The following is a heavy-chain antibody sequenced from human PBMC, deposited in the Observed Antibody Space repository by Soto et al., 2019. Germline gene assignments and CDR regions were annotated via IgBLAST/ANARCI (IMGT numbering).Heavy chain of an antibody. J-gene: IGHJ5*02. Sequence: QVQLQQWGAGLLKPSETLSLTCAVYGGSFINHYWSWIRQPPGKGLEWIGEINHIGITNYNPSLKSRVALSVDTFKKQFSLKLSSVAAADTAVYYCARGDILIGSGNWFDPWGQGTLVTVSS. D-gene: IGHD3-9*01. CDR1: GGSFINHY. V-gene: IGHV4-34*01. CDR3: ARGDILIGSGNWFDP. CDR2: INHIGIT.